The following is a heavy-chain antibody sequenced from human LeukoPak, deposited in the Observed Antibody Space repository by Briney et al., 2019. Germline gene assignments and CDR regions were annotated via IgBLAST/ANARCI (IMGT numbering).Heavy chain of an antibody. J-gene: IGHJ4*02. CDR1: GYTFTSYD. CDR2: MNPNSGNT. CDR3: ATDPRDLGRNIRGTITGTTDY. Sequence: ASVKVSCKASGYTFTSYDINWVRQATGQGLEWMGWMNPNSGNTGYAQKFQGRVTMTRNTSISTAYMELSSLRSEDTAVYYCATDPRDLGRNIRGTITGTTDYWGQGTLVTVSS. D-gene: IGHD1-1*01. V-gene: IGHV1-8*01.